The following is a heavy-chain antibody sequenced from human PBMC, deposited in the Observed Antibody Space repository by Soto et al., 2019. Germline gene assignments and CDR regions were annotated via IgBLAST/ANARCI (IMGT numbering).Heavy chain of an antibody. D-gene: IGHD6-13*01. CDR2: ISAYNGNT. CDR1: GYTFTNYA. V-gene: IGHV1-18*01. J-gene: IGHJ4*01. Sequence: QVQLVQSGAEVKKPGASVKVSCKASGYTFTNYAFSWVRQAPGQGLEWMGWISAYNGNTNYPQKLQGRVTMTTATTTSTAYMELRSLRSDDTAVSYCARYLAAAGPFDCWGHRTLVTVSS. CDR3: ARYLAAAGPFDC.